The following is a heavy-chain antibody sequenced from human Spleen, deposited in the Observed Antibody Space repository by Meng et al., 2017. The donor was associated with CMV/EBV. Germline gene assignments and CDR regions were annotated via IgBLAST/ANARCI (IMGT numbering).Heavy chain of an antibody. CDR1: GFXLSTSGVG. CDR2: IYWDDDK. D-gene: IGHD3-3*01. CDR3: AHAYYDFWSGSEVDWFDP. J-gene: IGHJ5*02. V-gene: IGHV2-5*02. Sequence: QITLKESGPTLXXXXXTXTLXXXXSGFXLSTSGVGVGWIRQPPGKALEWLALIYWDDDKRYSPSLKSRLTITKDTSKNQVVLTMTNMDPVDTATYYCAHAYYDFWSGSEVDWFDPWGQGTLVTVSS.